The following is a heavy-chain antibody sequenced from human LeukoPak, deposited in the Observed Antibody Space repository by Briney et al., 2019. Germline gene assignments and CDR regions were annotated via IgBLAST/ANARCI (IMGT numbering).Heavy chain of an antibody. CDR1: GYTFTGYY. J-gene: IGHJ4*02. CDR2: TNPNSGGT. D-gene: IGHD3-16*01. CDR3: ARDGIMSTREPGGVPDY. Sequence: ASVKVSCKASGYTFTGYYMHWVRQAPGQGLEWMGWTNPNSGGTNYAQKFQGRVTMTRDTSTSTAYMELSRLRSDDTAVYYCARDGIMSTREPGGVPDYWGQGALVTVSS. V-gene: IGHV1-2*02.